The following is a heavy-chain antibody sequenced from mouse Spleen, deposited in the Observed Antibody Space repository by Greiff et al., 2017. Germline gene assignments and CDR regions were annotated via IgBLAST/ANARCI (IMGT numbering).Heavy chain of an antibody. J-gene: IGHJ2*01. CDR3: ARGNYYGSLYYFDY. V-gene: IGHV5-9*04. Sequence: EVKLVESGGGLVKLGGSLKLSCAASGFTFSSYAMSWVRQTPAKRLEWVATISSGGGNTYYPDSVKGRFTISRDNAKNTLYLQMSSLKSEDTAMYYCARGNYYGSLYYFDYWGQGTTLTVSS. CDR2: ISSGGGNT. CDR1: GFTFSSYA. D-gene: IGHD1-1*01.